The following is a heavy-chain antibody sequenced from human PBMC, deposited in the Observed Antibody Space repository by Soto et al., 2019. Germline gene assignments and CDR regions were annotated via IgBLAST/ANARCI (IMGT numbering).Heavy chain of an antibody. CDR3: AKDRGTYSSGWYFYFDH. Sequence: GGSLRLSCAASGFTSGDDYAMHWVRQAPGKGLEWVSGISGNGGSMAYADSVKGRFTISRDNAKNSLYLQMNSLRAEDTALYYCAKDRGTYSSGWYFYFDHWGQGTQVTVSS. CDR2: ISGNGGSM. CDR1: GFTSGDDYA. D-gene: IGHD6-19*01. V-gene: IGHV3-9*02. J-gene: IGHJ4*02.